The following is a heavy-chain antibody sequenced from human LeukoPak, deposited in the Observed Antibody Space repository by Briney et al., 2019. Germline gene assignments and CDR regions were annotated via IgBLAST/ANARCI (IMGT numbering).Heavy chain of an antibody. CDR2: INPDSAGT. CDR3: ARDVFSRYYYDSSGSPPYGMDV. CDR1: GYTSIGYY. Sequence: GASVKVSCKAFGYTSIGYYIHWVRQAPGQGLEWMGWINPDSAGTKYAQKFQGRVTMTRDTSISTAYMELSRLRSDDTAVYYCARDVFSRYYYDSSGSPPYGMDVWGQGTTVTVSS. D-gene: IGHD3-22*01. J-gene: IGHJ6*02. V-gene: IGHV1-2*02.